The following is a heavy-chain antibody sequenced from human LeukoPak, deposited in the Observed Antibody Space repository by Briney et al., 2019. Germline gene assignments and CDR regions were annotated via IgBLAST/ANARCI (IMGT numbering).Heavy chain of an antibody. D-gene: IGHD6-25*01. Sequence: SETLSLTCTVSGGSISSSSYYWGWIRQPPGKGLEWIGSIYYSGSTYYNPSLKSRVTISVDTSKNQFSLKLSSVTAADTAVYYCARQAVNWFDPWGQGTLVTVSS. V-gene: IGHV4-39*01. J-gene: IGHJ5*02. CDR3: ARQAVNWFDP. CDR1: GGSISSSSYY. CDR2: IYYSGST.